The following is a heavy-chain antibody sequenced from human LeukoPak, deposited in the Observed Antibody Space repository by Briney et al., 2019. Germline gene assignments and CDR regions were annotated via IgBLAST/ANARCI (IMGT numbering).Heavy chain of an antibody. CDR3: ARDPGMVRGVIIGAFDI. J-gene: IGHJ3*02. CDR2: ISSSSSTI. CDR1: GFTFSSYS. V-gene: IGHV3-48*04. Sequence: PGGSLRLSCAASGFTFSSYSMNWVRQAPGKGLEWVSYISSSSSTIYYADSVKGRFTISRDNAKNSLYLQMNSLRAEDTAVYYCARDPGMVRGVIIGAFDIWGQGTMVTVSS. D-gene: IGHD3-10*01.